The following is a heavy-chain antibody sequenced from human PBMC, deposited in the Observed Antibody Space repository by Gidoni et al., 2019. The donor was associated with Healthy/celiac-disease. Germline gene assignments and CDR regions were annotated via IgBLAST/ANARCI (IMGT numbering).Heavy chain of an antibody. V-gene: IGHV1-46*01. CDR2: INPSGGST. Sequence: QVQLVQSGAEGKKPGASVKVSCKASGYPFPSYYMHWVRQAPGQGLEWMGIINPSGGSTSYAQKCQGRVTMTRDTSTSTVYMELSSLRSEDTAVYYCVLIWPSSGPNHWGQGTLVTVSS. CDR1: GYPFPSYY. J-gene: IGHJ4*02. CDR3: VLIWPSSGPNH. D-gene: IGHD3-10*01.